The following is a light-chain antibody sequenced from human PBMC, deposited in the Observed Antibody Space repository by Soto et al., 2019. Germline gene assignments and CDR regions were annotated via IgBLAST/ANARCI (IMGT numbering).Light chain of an antibody. CDR3: QQYYSYPLWT. CDR1: QGISSY. J-gene: IGKJ1*01. CDR2: AAS. V-gene: IGKV1-8*01. Sequence: AIRMTQSPSSLSASTGDRVTITCRASQGISSYLAWYQQKPGQAPKLLIYAASTLPSGVPSRFSGSGSGTDFTLTISCLQSEDFATYYCQQYYSYPLWTFGQGTKLEIK.